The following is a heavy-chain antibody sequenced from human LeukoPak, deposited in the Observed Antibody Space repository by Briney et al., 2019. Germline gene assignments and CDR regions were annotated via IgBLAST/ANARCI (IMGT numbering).Heavy chain of an antibody. J-gene: IGHJ4*02. CDR2: ISAYNGNT. D-gene: IGHD5-18*01. CDR3: AREAGGEYSYGSDY. V-gene: IGHV1-18*01. CDR1: GSTFTSYG. Sequence: ASVKVSCKASGSTFTSYGISWVRQAPGQGLEWMGWISAYNGNTNYAQKLQGRVTMTTDTSTSAAYMELRSLRSDDTAVYYCAREAGGEYSYGSDYWGQGTLVTVSS.